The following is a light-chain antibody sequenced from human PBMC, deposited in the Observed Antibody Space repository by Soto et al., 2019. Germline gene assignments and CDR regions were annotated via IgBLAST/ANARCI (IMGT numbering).Light chain of an antibody. Sequence: DIQMTQSPFTLSASVGDRVTITCRASQSISNWLAWYQQKPGKAPKLLIYDASSLERGVPSRFSGSGSGTEFTLTISSLQPDDFATYYCQQYNSFAGTFGQGTRLEIK. CDR2: DAS. CDR1: QSISNW. V-gene: IGKV1-5*01. CDR3: QQYNSFAGT. J-gene: IGKJ5*01.